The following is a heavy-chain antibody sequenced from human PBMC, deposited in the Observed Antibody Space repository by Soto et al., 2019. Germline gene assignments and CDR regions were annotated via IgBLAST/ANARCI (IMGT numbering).Heavy chain of an antibody. CDR2: ISSSSSTI. V-gene: IGHV3-48*01. D-gene: IGHD3-3*01. J-gene: IGHJ2*01. Sequence: EKGLEWVSYISSSSSTIYYADSVKVRFTISRDNAKNSLYLQMNSLRAEDTAVYYCARGPHETVFFFLAEGYRRDTVPGSAFLLNRTSDL. CDR3: ARGPHETVFFFLAEGYRRDTVPGSAFLLNRTSDL.